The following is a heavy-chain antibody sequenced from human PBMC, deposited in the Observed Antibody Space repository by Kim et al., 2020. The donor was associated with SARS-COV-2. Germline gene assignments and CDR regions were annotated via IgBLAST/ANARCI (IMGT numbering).Heavy chain of an antibody. CDR3: ARVDQPYYYDKMGHAFDI. V-gene: IGHV1-46*01. J-gene: IGHJ3*02. CDR2: INPSGGST. CDR1: GYTFTSYY. Sequence: ASVKVSCKASGYTFTSYYMHWVRQAPGQGLEWMGIINPSGGSTSYAQKFQGRVTMTRDTSTSTVYMELSSLRSEDTAVYYCARVDQPYYYDKMGHAFDIWGQGTMVTVSS. D-gene: IGHD3-22*01.